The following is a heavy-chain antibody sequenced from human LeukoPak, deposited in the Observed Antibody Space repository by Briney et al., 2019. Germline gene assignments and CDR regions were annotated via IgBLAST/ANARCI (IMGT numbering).Heavy chain of an antibody. Sequence: PSATLSLTCTVSGGSISSSNWWSWVRQPPGKGLEWIGEVYHSGATNYNPSLRSRVIISADRSSNQFSLRLNSVTAADTAVFYCARGEGYGSGTVHFDYWGRGILVTVSS. D-gene: IGHD3-10*01. CDR2: VYHSGAT. CDR3: ARGEGYGSGTVHFDY. J-gene: IGHJ4*02. CDR1: GGSISSSNW. V-gene: IGHV4-4*02.